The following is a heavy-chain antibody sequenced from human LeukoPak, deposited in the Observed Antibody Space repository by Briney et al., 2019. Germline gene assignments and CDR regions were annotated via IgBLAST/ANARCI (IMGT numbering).Heavy chain of an antibody. CDR1: GFTLSSNY. CDR2: ISWNSGSI. D-gene: IGHD6-19*01. Sequence: GGSLRLSCAASGFTLSSNYMSWVRQAPGKGLEWVSGISWNSGSIGYADSVKGRFTISRDNAKKSLYLQMNSLRAEDMALYYCAKGDPYSSGWDYWGQGTLVTVSS. V-gene: IGHV3-9*03. J-gene: IGHJ4*02. CDR3: AKGDPYSSGWDY.